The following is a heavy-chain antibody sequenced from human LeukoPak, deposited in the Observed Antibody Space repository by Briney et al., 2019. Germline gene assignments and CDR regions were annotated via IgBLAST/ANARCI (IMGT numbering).Heavy chain of an antibody. V-gene: IGHV4-59*01. CDR1: GGSLSIYY. CDR3: ARVVGSNWFDP. Sequence: SETLSLTCTVSGGSLSIYYWSWIRQPPGKGLEWVGFFYYGGNTYYNSSLKSRVTISVDMSKSQFSLKLSSVTAADTAAYYCARVVGSNWFDPWGQGTLVTVSS. D-gene: IGHD2-15*01. J-gene: IGHJ5*02. CDR2: FYYGGNT.